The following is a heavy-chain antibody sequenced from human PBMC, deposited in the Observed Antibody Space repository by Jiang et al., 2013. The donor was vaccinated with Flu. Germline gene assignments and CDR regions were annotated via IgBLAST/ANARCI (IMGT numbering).Heavy chain of an antibody. Sequence: SYIYYADSVKGRFTISRDNAKNSLYLQMNSLRAEDTAVYYCARDIVVDLWGQGTLVYRLL. J-gene: IGHJ4*02. V-gene: IGHV3-21*01. D-gene: IGHD2-15*01. CDR2: SYI. CDR3: ARDIVVDL.